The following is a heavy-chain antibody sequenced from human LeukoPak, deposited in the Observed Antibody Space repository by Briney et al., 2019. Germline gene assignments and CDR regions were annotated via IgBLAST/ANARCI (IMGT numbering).Heavy chain of an antibody. CDR2: INISSSYT. CDR1: GFTFSDYY. Sequence: GGSLRLSCEASGFTFSDYYMNWIRQAPGKGLEWVSHINISSSYTNYADSVKGRFTISRDNSNNTLYLQMGSLRAEDMAVYYCARRSSSWFHYFDYWGQGTLVTVSS. J-gene: IGHJ4*02. V-gene: IGHV3-11*06. D-gene: IGHD6-13*01. CDR3: ARRSSSWFHYFDY.